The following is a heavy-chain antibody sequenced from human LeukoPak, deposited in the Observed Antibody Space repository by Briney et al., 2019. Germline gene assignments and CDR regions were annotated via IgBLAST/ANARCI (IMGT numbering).Heavy chain of an antibody. CDR3: ARPRRYYDSWSGYPPFGY. V-gene: IGHV1-69*13. D-gene: IGHD3-3*01. Sequence: SVKVSCKASGGAFSSHSFNWVRQAPGQGLQWLGGIIPMSSTTKYAQSFQGRVTITADESTRTAFMELSSLRPEDTAVYYCARPRRYYDSWSGYPPFGYWGQGTLVTVSS. CDR2: IIPMSSTT. J-gene: IGHJ4*02. CDR1: GGAFSSHS.